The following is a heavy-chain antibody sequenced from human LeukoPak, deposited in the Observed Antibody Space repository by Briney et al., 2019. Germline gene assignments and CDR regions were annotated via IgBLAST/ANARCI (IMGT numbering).Heavy chain of an antibody. Sequence: SVKVSCKASGGTFSSYAISWVRQAPGQGLEWMGGIIPIFGTANYAQKFQGRVTITADESTSTAYMEQSSLRSEDTAVYYCAIVVVPAAKLSYYYYGMDVWGQGTTVTVSS. V-gene: IGHV1-69*01. D-gene: IGHD2-2*01. CDR2: IIPIFGTA. CDR3: AIVVVPAAKLSYYYYGMDV. J-gene: IGHJ6*02. CDR1: GGTFSSYA.